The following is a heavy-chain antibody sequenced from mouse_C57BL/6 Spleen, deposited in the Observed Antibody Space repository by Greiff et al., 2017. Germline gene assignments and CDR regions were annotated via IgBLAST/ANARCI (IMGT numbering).Heavy chain of an antibody. D-gene: IGHD1-1*01. Sequence: EVQLQESGGGLVKPGGSLKLSCAASGFTFSDYGMHWVRQAPEKGLEWVAYISSGSSTIYYADTVKGRFTISRDNAKNTLFLQMTSLRSEDTAMYYCARRYYGSSYGYFDVWGTGTTGTVSS. CDR1: GFTFSDYG. J-gene: IGHJ1*03. CDR3: ARRYYGSSYGYFDV. CDR2: ISSGSSTI. V-gene: IGHV5-17*01.